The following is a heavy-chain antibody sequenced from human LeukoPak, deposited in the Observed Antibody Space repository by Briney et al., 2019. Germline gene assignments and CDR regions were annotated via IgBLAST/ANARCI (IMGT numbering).Heavy chain of an antibody. D-gene: IGHD6-19*01. V-gene: IGHV4-30-4*01. CDR1: GGSISSGDYY. CDR2: IYYSGST. J-gene: IGHJ4*02. CDR3: ARRSSGWYEN. Sequence: SETLSLTCTVSGGSISSGDYYWSWIRQPPGRGLEWIGYIYYSGSTYYNPSLKSRVTISVDTSKNQFSLKLSSVTAADTAVYYCARRSSGWYENWGQGTLVTVSS.